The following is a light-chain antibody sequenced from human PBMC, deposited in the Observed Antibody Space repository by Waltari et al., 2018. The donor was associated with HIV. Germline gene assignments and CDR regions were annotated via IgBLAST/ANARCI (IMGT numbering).Light chain of an antibody. V-gene: IGLV2-14*03. CDR3: SSYTSSSTLS. Sequence: QSALTQPASVSGSPGKSITISCTGTSSDVGGYNYVSWYQQHPGKAPKLMIYAVSNRPSGVSNRFSGSKSGNTASLTISGLQAEDEADYYCSSYTSSSTLSFGGGTKLTVL. J-gene: IGLJ3*02. CDR1: SSDVGGYNY. CDR2: AVS.